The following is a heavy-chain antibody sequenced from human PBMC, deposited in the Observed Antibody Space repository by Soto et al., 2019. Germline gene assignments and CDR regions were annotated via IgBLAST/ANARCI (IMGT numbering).Heavy chain of an antibody. CDR1: GGSVSSGGYY. V-gene: IGHV4-31*03. D-gene: IGHD3-3*01. CDR2: IYYSGST. Sequence: QVQLQESGPGLVKASQTLSLTCTVSGGSVSSGGYYWSWIRQHPGKGLEWIGYIYYSGSTYYNPSLRSRVTILVDTSKNQFSLNLSSVTAADAAVYYCARWVSDFWSGYSRDFDCWGQGTPVTVSS. CDR3: ARWVSDFWSGYSRDFDC. J-gene: IGHJ4*02.